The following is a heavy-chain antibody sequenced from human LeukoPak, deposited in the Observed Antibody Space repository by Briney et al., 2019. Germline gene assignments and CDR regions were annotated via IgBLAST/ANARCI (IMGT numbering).Heavy chain of an antibody. CDR2: ISGDGGTT. Sequence: GGSLRLSCAASGFTFDDFAMHWVRQAPGKGLEWVSLISGDGGTTYYADSVKGRFTISRDNSKNSLYLQINRLRPEYTAFYYCAKNYYGSATYYKPFDSWGLGTLVTVSS. J-gene: IGHJ4*02. CDR1: GFTFDDFA. V-gene: IGHV3-43*02. CDR3: AKNYYGSATYYKPFDS. D-gene: IGHD3-10*01.